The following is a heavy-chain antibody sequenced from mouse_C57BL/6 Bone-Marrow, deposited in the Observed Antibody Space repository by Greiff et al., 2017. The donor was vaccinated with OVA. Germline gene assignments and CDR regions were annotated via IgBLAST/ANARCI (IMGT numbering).Heavy chain of an antibody. J-gene: IGHJ2*01. CDR3: TRRVYGSRLDD. CDR1: GYTFTDYE. V-gene: IGHV1-15*01. Sequence: QVQLKQSGAELVRPGASVTLSCKASGYTFTDYEMHWVKQTPVHGLEWIGAIDPETGGTAYNQKFKGKAILTADKSSSTAYMELRSLTSEDSAVYYCTRRVYGSRLDDWGKGTTLTVSS. CDR2: IDPETGGT. D-gene: IGHD1-1*01.